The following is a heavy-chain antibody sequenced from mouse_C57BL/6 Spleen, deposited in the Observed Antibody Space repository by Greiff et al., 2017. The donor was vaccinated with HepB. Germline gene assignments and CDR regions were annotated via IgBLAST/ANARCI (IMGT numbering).Heavy chain of an antibody. J-gene: IGHJ2*01. CDR3: ARGDYGNYGDY. CDR1: GYTFTSYW. D-gene: IGHD2-1*01. V-gene: IGHV1-69*01. CDR2: IDPSDSYT. Sequence: QVQLQQPGAELVMPGASVKLSCKASGYTFTSYWTHWVKQRPGQGLEWIGEIDPSDSYTNYNQKFKGKSTLTVDKSSSTAYMQLSSLTSEDSAVYYCARGDYGNYGDYWGQGTTLTVSS.